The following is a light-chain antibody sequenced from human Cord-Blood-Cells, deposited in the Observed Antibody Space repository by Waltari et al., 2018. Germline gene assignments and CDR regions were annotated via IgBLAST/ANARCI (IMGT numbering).Light chain of an antibody. CDR2: DVS. J-gene: IGLJ1*01. V-gene: IGLV2-11*01. CDR3: CSYAGSYTYV. CDR1: SSDVGCYNF. Sequence: QSALTQPPSVSGSPGQSVTISCTGTSSDVGCYNFVSRYQQHPGKAPKLMIYDVSKRPSGVSHRFSGSKSGNTASLTISGLQAEDEADYYCCSYAGSYTYVFGTGTKVTVL.